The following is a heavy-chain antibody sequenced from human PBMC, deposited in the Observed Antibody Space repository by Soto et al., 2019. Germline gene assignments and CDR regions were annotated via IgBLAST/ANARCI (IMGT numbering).Heavy chain of an antibody. Sequence: PGESLKISCKGSGYSFTSYWISWVRQMPGKGLEWMGRIDPSDSYTNYSPSFQGHVTISADKSISTAYLQWSSLKASDTAMYYCARRDILVVTAAIRGYYYGMDVWGQGTTVTVSS. D-gene: IGHD2-2*02. V-gene: IGHV5-10-1*01. CDR3: ARRDILVVTAAIRGYYYGMDV. CDR1: GYSFTSYW. J-gene: IGHJ6*02. CDR2: IDPSDSYT.